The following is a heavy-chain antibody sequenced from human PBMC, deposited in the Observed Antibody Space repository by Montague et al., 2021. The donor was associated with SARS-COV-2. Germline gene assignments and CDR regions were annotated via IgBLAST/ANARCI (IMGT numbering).Heavy chain of an antibody. Sequence: SETRSLTCAVYGASFNGYYWTWIRQPPGKGLEWIGEINHSGSTSYNPSLRSRVTISVDTSKNQFSLKLTSVTAADTAVYYCTRRLHGFNRHYFDYWGQGTLVTVSS. CDR1: GASFNGYY. J-gene: IGHJ4*02. CDR3: TRRLHGFNRHYFDY. V-gene: IGHV4-34*01. D-gene: IGHD5-24*01. CDR2: INHSGST.